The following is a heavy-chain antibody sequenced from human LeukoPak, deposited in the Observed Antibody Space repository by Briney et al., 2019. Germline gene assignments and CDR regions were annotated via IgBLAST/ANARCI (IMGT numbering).Heavy chain of an antibody. CDR3: ARSTNFYSSGWYEDY. J-gene: IGHJ4*02. Sequence: GGSLRLSCAASGFTFSSYAMSWVRQAPGKGLEWVSAISGSGGSTYYADSVKGRFTISRDNSKNTLYLKMNSLRAKDTAVYYCARSTNFYSSGWYEDYWGQGTLVTVSS. CDR1: GFTFSSYA. CDR2: ISGSGGST. D-gene: IGHD6-19*01. V-gene: IGHV3-23*01.